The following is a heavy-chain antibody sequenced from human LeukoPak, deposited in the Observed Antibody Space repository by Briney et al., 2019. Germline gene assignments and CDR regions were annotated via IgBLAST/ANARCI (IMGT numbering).Heavy chain of an antibody. CDR1: GFSFRNYA. CDR3: TRDGGSFCDFDY. CDR2: INTDGRIT. D-gene: IGHD1-26*01. J-gene: IGHJ4*02. Sequence: GGSLRLSCVASGFSFRNYAIHWVRQAPGKGLEYVSVINTDGRITYYADSVKGRFTISRDNSKNTVYRQMGSQRGEDMAVYYCTRDGGSFCDFDYWGQRALVTVSS. V-gene: IGHV3-64*02.